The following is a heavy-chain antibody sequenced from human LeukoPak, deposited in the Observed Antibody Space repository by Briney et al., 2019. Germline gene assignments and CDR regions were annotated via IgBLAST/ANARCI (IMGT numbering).Heavy chain of an antibody. D-gene: IGHD5-18*01. CDR1: GFPFSDSW. V-gene: IGHV3-74*01. J-gene: IGHJ4*02. Sequence: GGSLKLSCAASGFPFSDSWMHWVRQTPGKALVWVARINGDGSSTHYADFVEGRFIISRDNAKNTLYLQMNSLRAEDTAVYYCAKPPHADTAGDYWGQGTLVTVSS. CDR3: AKPPHADTAGDY. CDR2: INGDGSST.